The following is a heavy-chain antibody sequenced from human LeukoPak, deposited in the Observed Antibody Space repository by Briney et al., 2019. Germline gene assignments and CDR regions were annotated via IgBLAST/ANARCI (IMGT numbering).Heavy chain of an antibody. V-gene: IGHV1-18*04. D-gene: IGHD3-16*02. Sequence: GASVKVSCKASGYTFSSYRISWVRQAPGQGLEWMGSISPYTGDTKYAERLQDRVIMTTDTSTRTAYMELRSLTSDDTAVFYCARDQYDSVWGSYRPYFDFWSQGTLVTVSS. CDR2: ISPYTGDT. J-gene: IGHJ4*02. CDR1: GYTFSSYR. CDR3: ARDQYDSVWGSYRPYFDF.